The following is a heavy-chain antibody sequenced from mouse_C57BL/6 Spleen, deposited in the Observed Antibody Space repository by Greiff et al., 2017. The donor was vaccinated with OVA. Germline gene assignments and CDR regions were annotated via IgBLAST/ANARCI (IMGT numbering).Heavy chain of an antibody. CDR3: ARVDSSGSDY. J-gene: IGHJ2*01. D-gene: IGHD3-2*02. CDR2: IDPSDSET. V-gene: IGHV1-52*01. Sequence: QVQLQQPGAELVRPGSSVKLSCKASGYTFTSYWMHWVKQRPIQGLEWIGNIDPSDSETHYNQKFKDKATLTVAKSASTAYMQLSSLTSEDSEVYYCARVDSSGSDYWGQGTTLTVSS. CDR1: GYTFTSYW.